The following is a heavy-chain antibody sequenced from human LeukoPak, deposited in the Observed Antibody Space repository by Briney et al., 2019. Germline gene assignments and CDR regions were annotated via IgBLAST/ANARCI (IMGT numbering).Heavy chain of an antibody. V-gene: IGHV3-23*01. D-gene: IGHD2-21*01. CDR3: AKALTGGDYGMDV. Sequence: PGGSLRLSCAASGFTLRSYAMSWVRQAPGKGLDWVSVIAGSGGGTYYADSVKGRFTISRDTSKNTLYLQMNSLRAEDTAVYYCAKALTGGDYGMDVWGQGTTVTVSS. J-gene: IGHJ6*02. CDR2: IAGSGGGT. CDR1: GFTLRSYA.